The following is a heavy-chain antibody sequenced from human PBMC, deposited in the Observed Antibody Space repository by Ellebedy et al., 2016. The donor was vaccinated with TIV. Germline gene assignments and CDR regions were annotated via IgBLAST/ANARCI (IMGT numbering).Heavy chain of an antibody. Sequence: GESLKISCAASGFSVSSNYMSWVRQAPGKGLEWVSVIYSSGSTYYADSVKGRFTISRDNSKKTLYLQMNSLRAEDTAVYYCARDRSNAFDVWGQGTMVTVSS. CDR1: GFSVSSNY. CDR2: IYSSGST. V-gene: IGHV3-53*01. J-gene: IGHJ3*01. CDR3: ARDRSNAFDV.